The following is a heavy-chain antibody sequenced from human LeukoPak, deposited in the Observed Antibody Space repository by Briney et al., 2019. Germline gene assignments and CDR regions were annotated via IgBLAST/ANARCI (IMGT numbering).Heavy chain of an antibody. CDR3: ARGQRTNDY. CDR1: GFIVSSNY. V-gene: IGHV3-53*01. D-gene: IGHD2-2*01. CDR2: IYSGGST. J-gene: IGHJ4*02. Sequence: GGSLRLSCAASGFIVSSNYMTWVRQAPGKGLEWVSVIYSGGSTYADSVKGRFAISRDNAKNTLYLQMNSLRAEDTAVYYCARGQRTNDYWGQGTLVTVSS.